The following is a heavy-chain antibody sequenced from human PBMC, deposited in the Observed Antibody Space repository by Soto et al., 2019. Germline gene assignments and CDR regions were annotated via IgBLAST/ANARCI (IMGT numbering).Heavy chain of an antibody. CDR3: TTDRFYSPVDH. CDR2: IKSKSDGGTT. Sequence: PGGALRLSCAASGFSFSSAWMSWVRQTPEKGLEWVGRIKSKSDGGTTDYAAPVKGRFTISRDDSENTLYLQMNSLKTEDTAVYYCTTDRFYSPVDHCGQRPLVP. J-gene: IGHJ4*02. D-gene: IGHD4-4*01. V-gene: IGHV3-15*01. CDR1: GFSFSSAW.